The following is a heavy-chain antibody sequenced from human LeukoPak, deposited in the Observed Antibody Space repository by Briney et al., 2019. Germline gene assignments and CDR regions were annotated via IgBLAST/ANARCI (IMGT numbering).Heavy chain of an antibody. J-gene: IGHJ4*02. CDR1: GYTFTSYY. D-gene: IGHD3-3*01. V-gene: IGHV1-46*01. CDR3: ARAFGVVSRTTNFDY. CDR2: INPSGGST. Sequence: ASVKVSCKASGYTFTSYYMHWVRQAPGQGLEWMGIINPSGGSTSYAQKFQGRVTMTRDTSTSTVYMELSSLRSEDTAVYYCARAFGVVSRTTNFDYWGQGTLVTVSS.